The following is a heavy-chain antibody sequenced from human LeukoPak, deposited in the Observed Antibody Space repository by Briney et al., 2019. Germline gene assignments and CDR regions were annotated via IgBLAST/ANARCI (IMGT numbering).Heavy chain of an antibody. J-gene: IGHJ4*02. CDR1: GFTVSSNY. V-gene: IGHV3-66*01. CDR3: ARDYDSSGYRGDY. Sequence: GGSLRLSCAASGFTVSSNYMSWVRQAPGKGLEWVSVIYSGGSTYYADSVKGRFTISRDNSKNTLYLQMNSPRGEDTAVYYCARDYDSSGYRGDYWGQGTLVTVSS. D-gene: IGHD3-22*01. CDR2: IYSGGST.